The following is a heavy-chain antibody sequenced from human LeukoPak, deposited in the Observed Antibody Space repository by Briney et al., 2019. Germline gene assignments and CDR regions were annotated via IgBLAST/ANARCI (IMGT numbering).Heavy chain of an antibody. CDR2: IYYSGST. Sequence: SETLSLTCTVSGGSISSYYWSWIRQPAGKGLEWLGNIYYSGSTYYNPSLKSRVTISVNTSKNQFSLKLSSVTAADTAVYYCAKRYCSSTTCYDDRGAFDYWGQGTLVTVSS. J-gene: IGHJ4*02. D-gene: IGHD2-2*01. V-gene: IGHV4-59*08. CDR1: GGSISSYY. CDR3: AKRYCSSTTCYDDRGAFDY.